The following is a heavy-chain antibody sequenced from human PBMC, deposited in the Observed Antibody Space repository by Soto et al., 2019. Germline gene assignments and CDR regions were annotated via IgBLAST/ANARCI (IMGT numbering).Heavy chain of an antibody. Sequence: QVQLVESGGGVVQPGRSLRLSCAASGFTFSSYGMHWVRQAPGKGLEWVAVISYDGSNKYYADSVKGRITISRDNSKNTLYLQMNSLRAEDTAVYYCAKDLLYGRDSYGYDYWGQGTLVTVSS. CDR2: ISYDGSNK. CDR3: AKDLLYGRDSYGYDY. J-gene: IGHJ4*02. CDR1: GFTFSSYG. V-gene: IGHV3-30*18. D-gene: IGHD5-18*01.